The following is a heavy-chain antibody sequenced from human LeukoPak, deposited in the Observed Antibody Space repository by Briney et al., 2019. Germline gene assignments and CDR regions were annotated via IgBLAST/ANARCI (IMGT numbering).Heavy chain of an antibody. J-gene: IGHJ6*03. CDR2: ISGSGGST. CDR3: AKDRGLMVYAIFYMDV. Sequence: PGGSLRLSCAASGFTFSSYAMSWVRQAPGKGLEWVSAISGSGGSTYYADSVKGRFTISRDNSKNTLYLQMNSLRAEDTAVYYCAKDRGLMVYAIFYMDVWGKGTTVTVSS. CDR1: GFTFSSYA. D-gene: IGHD2-8*01. V-gene: IGHV3-23*01.